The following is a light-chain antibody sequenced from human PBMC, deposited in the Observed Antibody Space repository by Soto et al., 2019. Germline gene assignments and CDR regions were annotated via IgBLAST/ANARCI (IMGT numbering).Light chain of an antibody. Sequence: QLVLTQPASVSGSPGQSITISCTGSTSDLATYDLVSWYQHHPGKAPKLLIYEVSNRPSGISNRFSGSKSGDTASLTISGLQAEDEADYYCTSYTTTGPLGIFGGGTKLTVL. CDR2: EVS. CDR3: TSYTTTGPLGI. CDR1: TSDLATYDL. V-gene: IGLV2-14*01. J-gene: IGLJ2*01.